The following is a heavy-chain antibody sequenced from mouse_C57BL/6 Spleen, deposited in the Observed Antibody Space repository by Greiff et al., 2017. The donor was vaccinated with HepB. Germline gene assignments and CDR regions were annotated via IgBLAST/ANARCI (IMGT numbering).Heavy chain of an antibody. CDR1: GYTFTSYW. J-gene: IGHJ3*01. Sequence: VQLQQSGAELAKPGASVKLSCKASGYTFTSYWMHWVKQRPGQGLEWIGYINPSSGYTKYNQKFKDKATLTADKSSSTAYMQLSSLTYEDSAVYYCARENWNSSGYGWFAYWGQGTLVTVSA. V-gene: IGHV1-7*01. CDR2: INPSSGYT. CDR3: ARENWNSSGYGWFAY. D-gene: IGHD3-2*02.